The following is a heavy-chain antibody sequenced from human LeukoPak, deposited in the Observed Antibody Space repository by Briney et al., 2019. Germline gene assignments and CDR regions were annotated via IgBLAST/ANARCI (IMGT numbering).Heavy chain of an antibody. CDR3: ARTMWGLDL. CDR2: INWNGGST. D-gene: IGHD7-27*01. Sequence: GGSLSLSCAASGFTFDDYGMSWVRQAPGQGLEWVSGINWNGGSTDYADSVKGRFTISRDNAKRSLFLQMNSLRVEDTAVYYCARTMWGLDLWARETVLTVSS. V-gene: IGHV3-20*04. CDR1: GFTFDDYG. J-gene: IGHJ5*02.